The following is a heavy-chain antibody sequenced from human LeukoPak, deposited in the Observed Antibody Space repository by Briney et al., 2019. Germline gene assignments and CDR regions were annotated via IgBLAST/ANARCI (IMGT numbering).Heavy chain of an antibody. J-gene: IGHJ4*02. Sequence: AGSLRLSCAASGFTFSTYAMSWVRQAPGKGLEWVSSISGSDGSTYYADSVKGRFTISRDNSKNTLYLQMNSLRAADTAVYYSAKGESHPKYYFDYWGQGTLVTVSS. CDR3: AKGESHPKYYFDY. CDR1: GFTFSTYA. V-gene: IGHV3-23*01. D-gene: IGHD3-10*01. CDR2: ISGSDGST.